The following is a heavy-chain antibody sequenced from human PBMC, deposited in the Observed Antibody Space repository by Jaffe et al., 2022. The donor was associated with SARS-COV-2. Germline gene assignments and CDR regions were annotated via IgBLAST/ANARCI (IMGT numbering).Heavy chain of an antibody. CDR2: INPNSGGT. D-gene: IGHD2-21*02. J-gene: IGHJ3*02. CDR1: GYTFTGYY. CDR3: ASLSHIVVVTPNDAFDI. V-gene: IGHV1-2*02. Sequence: QVQLVQSGAEVKKPGASVKVSCKASGYTFTGYYMHWVRQAPGQGLEWMGWINPNSGGTNYAQKFQGRVTMTRDTSISTAYMELSRLRSDDTAVYYCASLSHIVVVTPNDAFDIWGQGTMVTVSS.